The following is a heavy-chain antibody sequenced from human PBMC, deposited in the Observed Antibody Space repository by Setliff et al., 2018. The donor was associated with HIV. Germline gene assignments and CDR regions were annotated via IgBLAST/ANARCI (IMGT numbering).Heavy chain of an antibody. CDR3: AKGATFHYDNSAYYPFDY. J-gene: IGHJ4*02. CDR2: IKSKTDGGTT. Sequence: GGSLRLSCAASGFTFSNAWMSWVRQAPGKGLEWVGRIKSKTDGGTTDYAAPVKGRFTISRDDSKNTLYLQMNSLRAEDTALYYCAKGATFHYDNSAYYPFDYWGQGTLVTVSS. D-gene: IGHD3-22*01. V-gene: IGHV3-15*01. CDR1: GFTFSNAW.